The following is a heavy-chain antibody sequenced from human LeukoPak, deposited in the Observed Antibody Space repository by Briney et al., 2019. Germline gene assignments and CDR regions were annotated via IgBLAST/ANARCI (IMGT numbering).Heavy chain of an antibody. V-gene: IGHV4-34*01. Sequence: SETLSLTCAVYGGSFSGYYWSWIRQPPGKGLEWIGEINHSGSTNYNPSLKSRVTISVDTSKNQFSLKLSSVTAADTAVYYCARVRIQLWLEFWFDPWGQGTLVTVSS. CDR3: ARVRIQLWLEFWFDP. D-gene: IGHD5-18*01. J-gene: IGHJ5*02. CDR1: GGSFSGYY. CDR2: INHSGST.